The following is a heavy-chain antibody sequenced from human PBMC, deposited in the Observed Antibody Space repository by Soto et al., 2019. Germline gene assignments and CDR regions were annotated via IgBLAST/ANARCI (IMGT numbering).Heavy chain of an antibody. CDR2: ITSSSSSI. CDR1: GFTFSSYS. V-gene: IGHV3-21*06. Sequence: GGSLRLSYEASGFTFSSYSMKWVRQAPGKGLELVSSITSSSSSIYYADSVKGRFTISRDNARNSLYLQMNSLRAEDTAVYYCARGSSLDYWGQGTLVTVSS. CDR3: ARGSSLDY. D-gene: IGHD2-2*01. J-gene: IGHJ4*02.